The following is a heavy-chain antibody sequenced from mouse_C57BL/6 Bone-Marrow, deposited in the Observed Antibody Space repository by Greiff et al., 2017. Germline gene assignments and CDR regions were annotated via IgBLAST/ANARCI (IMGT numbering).Heavy chain of an antibody. D-gene: IGHD2-4*01. J-gene: IGHJ2*01. CDR2: ISDGGSYT. V-gene: IGHV5-4*01. CDR3: AREGDYDFDY. CDR1: GFTFSSYA. Sequence: EVKVVESGGGLVKPGGSLKLSCAASGFTFSSYAMSWVRQTPEKRLEWVATISDGGSYTSYPDNVKGRFTISRDNAKNNLYLQMSHLKSEDTAMYYCAREGDYDFDYWGQGTTLTVSS.